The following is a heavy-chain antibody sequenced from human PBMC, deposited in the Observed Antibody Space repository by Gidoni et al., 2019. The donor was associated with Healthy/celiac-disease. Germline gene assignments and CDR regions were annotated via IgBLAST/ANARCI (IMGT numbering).Heavy chain of an antibody. Sequence: GLLKPSETLSLTCAVYGGSFSGYYWSWIRQPPGKGLEWIGEINHSGSTNYNPSLKSRVTISVDTSKNQFSLKLSSVTAADTAVYYCARVARGQHYYDSSGFDYWGQGTLVTVSS. V-gene: IGHV4-34*01. D-gene: IGHD3-22*01. J-gene: IGHJ4*02. CDR2: INHSGST. CDR3: ARVARGQHYYDSSGFDY. CDR1: GGSFSGYY.